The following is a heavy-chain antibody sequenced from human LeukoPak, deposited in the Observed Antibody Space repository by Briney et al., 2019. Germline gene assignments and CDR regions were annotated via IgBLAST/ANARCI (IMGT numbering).Heavy chain of an antibody. CDR3: ARALYSGYDSLHFDY. V-gene: IGHV5-51*01. CDR1: GYSFTSYW. CDR2: IYPGDSDT. J-gene: IGHJ4*02. Sequence: GESLKISCKGSGYSFTSYWIGWVRQMPGKGLEWMGIIYPGDSDTRYSPSFQGQVTISADKSISTAYLQWSSLKTSDTAMYYCARALYSGYDSLHFDYWGQGTLVTVSS. D-gene: IGHD5-12*01.